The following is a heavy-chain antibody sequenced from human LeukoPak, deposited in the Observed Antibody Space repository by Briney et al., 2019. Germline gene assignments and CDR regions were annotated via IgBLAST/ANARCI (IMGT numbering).Heavy chain of an antibody. CDR2: ISSSSSYI. D-gene: IGHD6-13*01. Sequence: GGSLRLSCAASGFTFSSYSMNWVRQAPGKGLEWVSSISSSSSYIYYADSVKGRFTISRDNAKNSLYLQMNSLGAEDTAVYYCARGPLAAAGDYWGQGTLVTVSS. V-gene: IGHV3-21*01. CDR1: GFTFSSYS. CDR3: ARGPLAAAGDY. J-gene: IGHJ4*02.